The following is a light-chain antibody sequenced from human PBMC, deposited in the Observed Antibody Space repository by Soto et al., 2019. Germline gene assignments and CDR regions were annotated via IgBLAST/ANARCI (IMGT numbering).Light chain of an antibody. Sequence: DIQMTQSPSTLSASVGDRVTITCRASQNIDSWLAWYQQKPGKAPNLLIYDASNLESGVPSRFSGSASGTELTLTISSLQPDDFATYYCQQYKSYWTFGQGTKVEIK. CDR3: QQYKSYWT. V-gene: IGKV1-5*01. J-gene: IGKJ1*01. CDR1: QNIDSW. CDR2: DAS.